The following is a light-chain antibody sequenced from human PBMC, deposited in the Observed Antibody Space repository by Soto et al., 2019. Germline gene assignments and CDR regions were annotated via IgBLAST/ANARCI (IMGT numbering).Light chain of an antibody. CDR2: GAS. Sequence: EIVMTQSPATLGVSPGETTRLSCRASQSINSDVAWYQQKLGQTPRLLIHGASTRATGIAARFSGSGSGTEFTLTISGLQSEDSATYYCQQYNYWPVTFGGGTKVEIK. J-gene: IGKJ4*01. CDR3: QQYNYWPVT. V-gene: IGKV3-15*01. CDR1: QSINSD.